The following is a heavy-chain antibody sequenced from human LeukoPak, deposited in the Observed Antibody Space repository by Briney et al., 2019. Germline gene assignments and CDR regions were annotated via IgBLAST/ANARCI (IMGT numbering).Heavy chain of an antibody. D-gene: IGHD2-8*01. V-gene: IGHV3-48*03. J-gene: IGHJ6*03. Sequence: GGSLRLSCAASGFTFSSYEMSWVRQAPGKGLEWVSYISSNGSTIFYADSVKGRFAISRDNAKNTLYLQINSLRAEDTAVYYCARGPWRTEYILLRVYAIQEYYMDVWGKGTTVTVS. CDR3: ARGPWRTEYILLRVYAIQEYYMDV. CDR1: GFTFSSYE. CDR2: ISSNGSTI.